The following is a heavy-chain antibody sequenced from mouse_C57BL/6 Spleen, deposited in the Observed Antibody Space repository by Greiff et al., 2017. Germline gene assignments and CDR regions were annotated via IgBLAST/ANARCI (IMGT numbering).Heavy chain of an antibody. D-gene: IGHD1-1*01. CDR2: ISYDGSN. CDR1: GYSITSGYY. Sequence: EVQLQESGPGLVKPSQSLSLTCSVTGYSITSGYYWNWIRQFPGNKLEWMGYISYDGSNNYNPSLKNRISITRDTSKNQFFLKLNSVTTEDTATYYCAREAYTTVVATDFDYWGQGTTLTVSS. V-gene: IGHV3-6*01. CDR3: AREAYTTVVATDFDY. J-gene: IGHJ2*01.